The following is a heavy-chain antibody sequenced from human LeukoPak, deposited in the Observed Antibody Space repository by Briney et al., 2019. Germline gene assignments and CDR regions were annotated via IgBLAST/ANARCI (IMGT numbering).Heavy chain of an antibody. CDR3: AKDPLHAEYCSGGSCYSVVVFLFDY. J-gene: IGHJ4*02. Sequence: GRSLRLSCAPSGFTSTSYAMSWVRQAPGKGLEWVSAISSSGGRTYYADSVRGRFTIYRDNSKNTLYLQMNSLRAEDTAVYYCAKDPLHAEYCSGGSCYSVVVFLFDYWGQGTLVTVSS. D-gene: IGHD2-15*01. CDR2: ISSSGGRT. V-gene: IGHV3-23*01. CDR1: GFTSTSYA.